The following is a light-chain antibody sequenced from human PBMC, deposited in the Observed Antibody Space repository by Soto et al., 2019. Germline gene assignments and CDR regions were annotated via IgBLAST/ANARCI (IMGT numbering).Light chain of an antibody. CDR3: SSYTSSSTLPYV. CDR2: DVS. J-gene: IGLJ1*01. Sequence: QSALTQPASVSGSPGQSITISCTGTSSDVGGYNYVSWYQQHPGKAPKLMIYDVSNRPSGVSNRFSGSKSGNTASLTISGLLAEDEADYYCSSYTSSSTLPYVFGTGTKVTVL. CDR1: SSDVGGYNY. V-gene: IGLV2-14*01.